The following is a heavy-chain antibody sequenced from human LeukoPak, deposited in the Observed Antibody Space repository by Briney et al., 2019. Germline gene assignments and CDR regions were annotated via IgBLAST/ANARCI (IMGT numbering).Heavy chain of an antibody. D-gene: IGHD4-23*01. V-gene: IGHV1-2*02. CDR2: ISPSGGGT. J-gene: IGHJ4*02. CDR1: GYTFTDYY. Sequence: GASVKVSCKASGYTFTDYYIHWVRQAPGQGLEWMGWISPSGGGTNYAQNFQGRVTMTRDTSISTAYMELSGLRSDDTALYFCARNYGRTSRYFDYWGQGPLVTVSS. CDR3: ARNYGRTSRYFDY.